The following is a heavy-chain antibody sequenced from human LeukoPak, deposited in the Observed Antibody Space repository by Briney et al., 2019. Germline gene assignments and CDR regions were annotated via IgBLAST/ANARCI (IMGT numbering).Heavy chain of an antibody. J-gene: IGHJ5*02. CDR1: GGSITSYY. V-gene: IGHV4-4*07. Sequence: SETLSLTCTVSGGSITSYYWSWIRQSAGKGLEWIGRIYIAGSTTYNPSLKSRVTMSLDTSKNQFSLKLSSVTAADTAVYYCARDSGTTGEVKFDPWGQGTLVTVSS. D-gene: IGHD3-10*01. CDR2: IYIAGST. CDR3: ARDSGTTGEVKFDP.